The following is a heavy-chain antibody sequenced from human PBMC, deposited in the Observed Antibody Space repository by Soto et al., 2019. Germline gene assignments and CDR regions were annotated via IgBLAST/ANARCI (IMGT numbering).Heavy chain of an antibody. CDR1: GFTFSSYS. D-gene: IGHD2-2*01. J-gene: IGHJ6*02. V-gene: IGHV3-21*01. CDR2: ISSSSSYI. Sequence: GWSLRLSCAASGFTFSSYSMNWVRQAPGKGLEWVSSISSSSSYIYYADSVKGRFTISRDNAKNSLYLQMNSLRAEDTAVYYCARDRLYCSSTSCYYYYYYGMDVWGQGTTVTVSS. CDR3: ARDRLYCSSTSCYYYYYYGMDV.